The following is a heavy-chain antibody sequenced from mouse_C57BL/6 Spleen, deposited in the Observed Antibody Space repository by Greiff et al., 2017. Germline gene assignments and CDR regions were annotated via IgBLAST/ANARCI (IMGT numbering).Heavy chain of an antibody. D-gene: IGHD1-1*01. CDR2: INYYGSST. V-gene: IGHV5-16*01. J-gene: IGHJ2*01. Sequence: EVKVVESEAGLVQPGSSMKLSCTASGFTFSDYYMAWVRQVPEKGLEWVANINYYGSSTYYLDSLKSRFIFSKDNAKSILYLQMSSLKSEDTATYYCARGDGYYFVYWGEGTTLTVAS. CDR1: GFTFSDYY. CDR3: ARGDGYYFVY.